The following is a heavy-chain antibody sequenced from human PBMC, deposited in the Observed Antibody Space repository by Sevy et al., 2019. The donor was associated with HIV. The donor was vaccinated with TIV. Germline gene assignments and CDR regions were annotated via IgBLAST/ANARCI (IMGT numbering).Heavy chain of an antibody. CDR1: GYTFKTYG. J-gene: IGHJ4*02. D-gene: IGHD2-2*01. Sequence: ASVNVSCKTFGYTFKTYGISWVRQAPGQGLEWMGWISAYSGDTNFAQKFRGRVTMTTDTSTSTAYMELSSLRSDDTAVYFCARDKPQGVVIIPGSMWGGVDYWGQGTVVTVSS. CDR2: ISAYSGDT. CDR3: ARDKPQGVVIIPGSMWGGVDY. V-gene: IGHV1-18*01.